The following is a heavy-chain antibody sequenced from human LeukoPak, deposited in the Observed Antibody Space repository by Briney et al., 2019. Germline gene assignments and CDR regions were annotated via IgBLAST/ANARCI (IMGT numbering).Heavy chain of an antibody. CDR3: ARRLRLKSPGGDAFDI. V-gene: IGHV4-59*08. D-gene: IGHD3-16*01. Sequence: SETLSLTCTVSGGSINNYYWSWFRQPPGKGLEWIGYIYYSGNTNYNPSLKSRVTISVDTSKNQFSLKLDSVTAADTAVYYCARRLRLKSPGGDAFDIWGQGTVVTVSS. CDR2: IYYSGNT. J-gene: IGHJ3*02. CDR1: GGSINNYY.